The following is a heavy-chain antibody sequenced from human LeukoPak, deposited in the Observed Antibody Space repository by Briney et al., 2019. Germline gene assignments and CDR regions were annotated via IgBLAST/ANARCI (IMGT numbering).Heavy chain of an antibody. D-gene: IGHD4-17*01. J-gene: IGHJ4*02. CDR2: IKQDGSEK. Sequence: GGSLRLSCAASGFTFSSYWMSWVRQAPGKGLEWVANIKQDGSEKYYVDSVKGRFTISRDNAKNSLYLQMNSLRAEDTAVYYCARGIPHDYGDYLNHWGQGTLVTVSS. CDR3: ARGIPHDYGDYLNH. V-gene: IGHV3-7*03. CDR1: GFTFSSYW.